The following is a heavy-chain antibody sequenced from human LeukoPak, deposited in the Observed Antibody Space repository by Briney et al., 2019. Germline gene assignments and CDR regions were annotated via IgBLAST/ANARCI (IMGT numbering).Heavy chain of an antibody. Sequence: GGSLRLSCAASGFTFSDNYMSWIRQAPGKGLEWISFISSSGATMYYADSVKGRFTVSRDNAKDSVYLQMNSLRAEDTAVYYCARDPYGSTPGDYWGQGTLVTVSS. D-gene: IGHD2-2*01. J-gene: IGHJ4*02. CDR3: ARDPYGSTPGDY. CDR1: GFTFSDNY. CDR2: ISSSGATM. V-gene: IGHV3-11*04.